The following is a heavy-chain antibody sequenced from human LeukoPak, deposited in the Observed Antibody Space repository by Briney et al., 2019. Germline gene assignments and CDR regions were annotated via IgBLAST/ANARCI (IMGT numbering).Heavy chain of an antibody. V-gene: IGHV4-34*01. CDR3: ARGEIVVVVAATSIMSWFDP. CDR2: INHSGST. Sequence: SETLSLTCAVYGGSFSGYYWSWIRQPPGKGLEWIWEINHSGSTNYNPSLKSRVTISVDTSKNQFSLKLSSVTAADTAVYYCARGEIVVVVAATSIMSWFDPWGQGTLVTVSS. J-gene: IGHJ5*02. CDR1: GGSFSGYY. D-gene: IGHD2-15*01.